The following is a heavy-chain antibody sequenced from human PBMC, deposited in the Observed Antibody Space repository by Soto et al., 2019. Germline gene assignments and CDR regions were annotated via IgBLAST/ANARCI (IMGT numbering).Heavy chain of an antibody. V-gene: IGHV4-4*02. CDR1: GGSISSSNW. CDR2: IYHSGST. D-gene: IGHD2-2*01. J-gene: IGHJ4*02. CDR3: ARVPDY. Sequence: SETLSLTCAVSGGSISSSNWWSWVRQPPGKGLEWIGDIYHSGSTNYNPSLKSRVTISVDTSKNQFSLKLSSVTAADTAVYYCARVPDYWGQGTLVTVSS.